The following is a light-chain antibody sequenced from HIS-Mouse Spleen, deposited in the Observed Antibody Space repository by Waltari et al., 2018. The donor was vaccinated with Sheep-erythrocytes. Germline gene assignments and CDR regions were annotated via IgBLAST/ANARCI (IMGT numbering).Light chain of an antibody. V-gene: IGKV1D-13*01. CDR2: DAS. J-gene: IGKJ1*01. Sequence: AVQLTQSPSSLSASVGERVTITCRASQVISSALGWYQQKPGKAPKLLIYDASSLASGVPSRFSGSGSGTDFTLTISSLQPEDVATYYCQQFNNYPRTVGQGTKVEIK. CDR3: QQFNNYPRT. CDR1: QVISSA.